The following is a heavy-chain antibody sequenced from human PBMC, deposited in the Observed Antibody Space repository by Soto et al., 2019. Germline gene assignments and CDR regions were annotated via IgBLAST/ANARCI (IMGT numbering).Heavy chain of an antibody. Sequence: GGSLRLSCAASGFTFSSYGMHWVRQTPGKGLEWVAVIWYDGSNKYYADSVKGRFTISRDNSKNTLYLQMNSLRAEDTAVYYCARSRQLRMYGMDVWGQGTTVTVSS. CDR3: ARSRQLRMYGMDV. V-gene: IGHV3-33*01. J-gene: IGHJ6*02. CDR1: GFTFSSYG. D-gene: IGHD3-10*01. CDR2: IWYDGSNK.